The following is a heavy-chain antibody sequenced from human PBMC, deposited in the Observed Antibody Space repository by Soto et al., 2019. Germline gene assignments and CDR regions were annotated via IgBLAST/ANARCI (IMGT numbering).Heavy chain of an antibody. CDR3: AKDIMITFGGVIGAAVY. J-gene: IGHJ4*02. V-gene: IGHV3-23*01. Sequence: EVQLLESGGGLVQPGGSLRLSCAASGFTFSSYAMSWVRQAPGKGLEWVSAISGSGGSTYYADSVKGRFTISGDNSKNTLYLQMNSLRAEDTAVYYCAKDIMITFGGVIGAAVYWGQGTLVTVSS. CDR2: ISGSGGST. CDR1: GFTFSSYA. D-gene: IGHD3-16*02.